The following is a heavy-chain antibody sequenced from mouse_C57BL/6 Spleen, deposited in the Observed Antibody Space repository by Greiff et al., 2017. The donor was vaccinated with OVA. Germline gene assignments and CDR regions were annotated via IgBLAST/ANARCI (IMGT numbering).Heavy chain of an antibody. CDR2: IHPNSGST. J-gene: IGHJ2*01. CDR1: GYTFTSYW. V-gene: IGHV1-64*01. Sequence: QVQLQQPGAELVKPGASVKLSCKASGYTFTSYWMHWVKQRPGQGLEWIGMIHPNSGSTNYNEKFKSKATLTVDKSSSTAYMQLSSLTSEDSAVYYCARRLGSSPPYFDYWGQGTTLTVSS. CDR3: ARRLGSSPPYFDY. D-gene: IGHD1-1*01.